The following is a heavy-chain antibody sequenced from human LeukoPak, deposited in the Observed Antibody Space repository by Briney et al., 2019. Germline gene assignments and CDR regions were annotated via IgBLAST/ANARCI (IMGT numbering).Heavy chain of an antibody. D-gene: IGHD6-13*01. J-gene: IGHJ4*02. V-gene: IGHV3-13*01. CDR1: GFTFSNYD. Sequence: GGSPRLSCAASGFTFSNYDMHWVRQAAGKGLEWVSGIGTAGDTYYPASVKGRFTISRENAKNSLYLQMNSLSAGDTAVYYCASSPAYSSSWYAIDNWGQGTLVTVSS. CDR2: IGTAGDT. CDR3: ASSPAYSSSWYAIDN.